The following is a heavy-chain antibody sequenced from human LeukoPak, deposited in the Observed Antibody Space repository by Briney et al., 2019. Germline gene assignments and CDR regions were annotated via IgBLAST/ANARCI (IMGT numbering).Heavy chain of an antibody. CDR2: INSDGSST. CDR1: GFTFSSYW. D-gene: IGHD6-19*01. J-gene: IGHJ4*02. V-gene: IGHV3-74*01. Sequence: GGSLRLSCAASGFTFSSYWMHWVRHAPGKGLVWVSRINSDGSSTIYADSVEGRFTISRDNAKNTLYLQMNSLRAEDTAVYYCALIPSGYSSGWDIDYWGQGTLVTVSS. CDR3: ALIPSGYSSGWDIDY.